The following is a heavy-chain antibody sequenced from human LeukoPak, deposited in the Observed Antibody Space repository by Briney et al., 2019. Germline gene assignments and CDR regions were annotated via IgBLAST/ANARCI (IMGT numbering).Heavy chain of an antibody. CDR1: GFTFSTYA. J-gene: IGHJ5*02. D-gene: IGHD2-2*01. Sequence: WGSLRLSCAASGFTFSTYAMSWVRQAPGKGLEWVSGISDSGGSTYYADSVKGRFTISRDNSKNTLYLQMNSLRAEDTAVYYCATRERYCSSTSCYEWFDPWGQGTLVTVSS. V-gene: IGHV3-23*01. CDR2: ISDSGGST. CDR3: ATRERYCSSTSCYEWFDP.